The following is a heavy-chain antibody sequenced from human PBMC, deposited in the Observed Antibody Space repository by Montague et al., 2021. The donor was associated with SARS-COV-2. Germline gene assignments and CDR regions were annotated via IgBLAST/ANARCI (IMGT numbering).Heavy chain of an antibody. CDR1: GGSVSSGSYY. Sequence: SETLSLTCTVSGGSVSSGSYYWSWIRQPPGGGLEWIGYMYDSGITHFASGITHYNPSLRGRVSISVDRSGNQFSLSLSSVTAADTAVYYCAGSEAYKQTMDCWGQGILVTVSS. CDR2: MYDSGITHFASGIT. V-gene: IGHV4-61*01. J-gene: IGHJ4*02. D-gene: IGHD5-24*01. CDR3: AGSEAYKQTMDC.